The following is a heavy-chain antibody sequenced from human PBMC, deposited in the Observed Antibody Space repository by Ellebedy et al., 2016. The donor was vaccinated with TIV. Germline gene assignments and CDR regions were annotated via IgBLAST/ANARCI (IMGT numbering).Heavy chain of an antibody. Sequence: GESLKISCAASGFTFDDYGMSWARQTPGKGLEWVSSVCWNGGSTRYADSVKGRFTISRDNAKNSLYLQMNSLRGEDTAFYYCARHPIPESSGSNHFDYWGQGTLVTVSS. V-gene: IGHV3-20*04. CDR3: ARHPIPESSGSNHFDY. J-gene: IGHJ4*02. CDR2: VCWNGGST. D-gene: IGHD6-19*01. CDR1: GFTFDDYG.